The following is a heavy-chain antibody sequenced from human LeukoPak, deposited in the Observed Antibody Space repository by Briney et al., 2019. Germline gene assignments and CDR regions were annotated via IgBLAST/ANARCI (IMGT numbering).Heavy chain of an antibody. CDR3: TGVNSGWYGSAFDI. Sequence: GGSLRLSCTASGFTFGDYAMSWVRQAPGKGLEWVGFIRSKAYGGTTECAASVKGRFTISRDDSKSIAYLQMNSLKTEDTAVYYCTGVNSGWYGSAFDIWGQGTMVTVSS. D-gene: IGHD6-19*01. J-gene: IGHJ3*02. V-gene: IGHV3-49*04. CDR2: IRSKAYGGTT. CDR1: GFTFGDYA.